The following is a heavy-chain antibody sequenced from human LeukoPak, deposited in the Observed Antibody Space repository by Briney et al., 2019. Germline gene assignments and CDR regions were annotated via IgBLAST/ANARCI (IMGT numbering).Heavy chain of an antibody. CDR3: AREALVGATGAFDI. V-gene: IGHV1-2*04. Sequence: ASVKVSCKASGYTFTGYYMHWVRQAPGQGLEWMGWINPNSGGTNYAQKFQGWVTMTRDTSISTAYMELSRLRSDDTAVYYCAREALVGATGAFDIWGQGTMVTVSS. D-gene: IGHD1-26*01. CDR1: GYTFTGYY. J-gene: IGHJ3*02. CDR2: INPNSGGT.